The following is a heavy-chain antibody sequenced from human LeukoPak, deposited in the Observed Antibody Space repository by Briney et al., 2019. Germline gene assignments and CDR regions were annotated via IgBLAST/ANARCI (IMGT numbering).Heavy chain of an antibody. CDR3: ARELLGYDSSGYYS. V-gene: IGHV3-48*03. D-gene: IGHD3-22*01. CDR1: GFTFSSYE. CDR2: ISSSGSTI. J-gene: IGHJ4*02. Sequence: GGPLRLSCAASGFTFSSYEMNWVRQAPGKGLEWVSYISSSGSTIYYADSVKGRFTISRDNAKNSLYLQMNSLRAEDTAVYYCARELLGYDSSGYYSWGQGTLVTVSS.